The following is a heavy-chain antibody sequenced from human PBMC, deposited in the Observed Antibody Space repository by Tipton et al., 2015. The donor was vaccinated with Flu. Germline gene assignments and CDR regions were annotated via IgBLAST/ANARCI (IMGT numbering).Heavy chain of an antibody. J-gene: IGHJ4*02. D-gene: IGHD1-26*01. V-gene: IGHV4-39*07. CDR3: AREVYSGTYDY. CDR2: IYYSGST. Sequence: LRLSCTVSGGSIGSRVFYWGWIRQPPGKGLEWIANIYYSGSTSYNPSLRSRATISVDASRNQFSLRLTSVTAADTAVYYCAREVYSGTYDYLGQGALVTVSS. CDR1: GGSIGSRVFY.